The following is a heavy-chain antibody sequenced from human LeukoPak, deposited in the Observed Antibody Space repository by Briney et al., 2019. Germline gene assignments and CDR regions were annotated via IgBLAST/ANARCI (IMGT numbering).Heavy chain of an antibody. CDR1: GFRFSDYS. CDR3: ARDYKYAFDN. D-gene: IGHD5-24*01. J-gene: IGHJ4*02. V-gene: IGHV3-48*01. CDR2: IVIDSGNT. Sequence: GGSLRLSCAASGFRFSDYSMNWVRQAPGKGLEWISYIVIDSGNTNYADSVKGRFTISGDKAKNSLYLQMNSLRVEDTAVYYCARDYKYAFDNWGQGTLVTVSS.